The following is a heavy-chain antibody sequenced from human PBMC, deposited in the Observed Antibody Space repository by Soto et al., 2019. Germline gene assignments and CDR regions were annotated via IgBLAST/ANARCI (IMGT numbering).Heavy chain of an antibody. V-gene: IGHV1-69*06. D-gene: IGHD2-2*01. CDR1: GGTFNSYL. J-gene: IGHJ4*02. Sequence: QVQLVQSGAEVKNPGSSVKVSCQTSGGTFNSYLIDWVRQAPGQVLEWMGGIIPAFGTAKYAQKFQGRVTITADKSTTTAYMELMTLTSDDTAVYYCSRVLDQPPVGLSFDTWGQGTLVTVSS. CDR2: IIPAFGTA. CDR3: SRVLDQPPVGLSFDT.